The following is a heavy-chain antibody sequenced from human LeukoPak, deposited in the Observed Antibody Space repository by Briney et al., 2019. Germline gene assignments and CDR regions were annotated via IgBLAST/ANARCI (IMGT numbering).Heavy chain of an antibody. V-gene: IGHV4-30-4*08. CDR1: GGSFSGYY. D-gene: IGHD3-22*01. CDR3: ARDSYYYDSSGSDY. J-gene: IGHJ4*02. Sequence: SSETLSLTCAVYGGSFSGYYWSWIRQPPGKGLEWIGYIYYSGSTYYNLSLKSRVTISVDTSKNQFSLKLSSVTAADTAVYYCARDSYYYDSSGSDYWGQGTLVTVSS. CDR2: IYYSGST.